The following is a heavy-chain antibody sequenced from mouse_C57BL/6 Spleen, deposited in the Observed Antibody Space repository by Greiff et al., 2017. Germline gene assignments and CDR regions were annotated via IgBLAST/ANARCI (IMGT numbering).Heavy chain of an antibody. CDR3: ARDDYDEGYYYAMDY. CDR1: GYTFTSYW. Sequence: QVQLQQSGTELVKPGASVKLSCKASGYTFTSYWMHWVKQRPGQGLEWIGNINPSNGGTNYNEKFKSKATLTVDKSSSTAYMQLSSLTSEDSAVYYCARDDYDEGYYYAMDYWGQGTSVTVSS. CDR2: INPSNGGT. J-gene: IGHJ4*01. D-gene: IGHD2-4*01. V-gene: IGHV1-53*01.